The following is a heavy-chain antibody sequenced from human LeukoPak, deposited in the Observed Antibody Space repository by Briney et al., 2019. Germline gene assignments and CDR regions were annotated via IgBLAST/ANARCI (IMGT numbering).Heavy chain of an antibody. CDR2: IYYSGST. V-gene: IGHV4-59*01. Sequence: GSLRLSCAASGFTFSSYAMSWVRQPQGNGLEWIGYIYYSGSTNYNPSLKSRVTISVDTSKNQFSLKLSSVTAADTAVYYCARGDRYYDILTGYYSGADYYYYGMDVWGQGTTVTVSS. J-gene: IGHJ6*02. D-gene: IGHD3-9*01. CDR3: ARGDRYYDILTGYYSGADYYYYGMDV. CDR1: GFTFSSYA.